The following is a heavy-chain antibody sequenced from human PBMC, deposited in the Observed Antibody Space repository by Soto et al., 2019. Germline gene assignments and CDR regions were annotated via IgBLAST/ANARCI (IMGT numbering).Heavy chain of an antibody. CDR1: GFTFSSYA. D-gene: IGHD3-3*01. CDR2: ISGSGGST. J-gene: IGHJ6*02. V-gene: IGHV3-23*01. CDR3: AKGLRFLEWLWSLRLGGMDV. Sequence: PGGSLGLSCAASGFTFSSYAMSWVRQAPGKGLEWVSAISGSGGSTYYADSVKGRFTISRDNSKNTLYLQMNSLRAEDTAVYYCAKGLRFLEWLWSLRLGGMDVWGQGTTVTVSS.